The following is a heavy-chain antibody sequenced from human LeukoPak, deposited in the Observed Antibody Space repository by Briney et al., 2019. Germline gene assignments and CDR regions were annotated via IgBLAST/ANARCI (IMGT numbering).Heavy chain of an antibody. V-gene: IGHV1-3*01. D-gene: IGHD3-9*01. J-gene: IGHJ4*02. Sequence: ASVKVSCKASGYTFTSYAMHWVRQTPGQRLEWMGWINAGNGNTKYSQKLQGRVTITRDTSASTAYMELSSLRSEDTAVYYCARAYFAPEIRFYFDYWGQGTLVTVSP. CDR1: GYTFTSYA. CDR3: ARAYFAPEIRFYFDY. CDR2: INAGNGNT.